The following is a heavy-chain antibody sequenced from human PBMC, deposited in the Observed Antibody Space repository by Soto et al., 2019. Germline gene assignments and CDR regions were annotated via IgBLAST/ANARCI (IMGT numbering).Heavy chain of an antibody. CDR2: IDAAGSGT. V-gene: IGHV3-74*03. CDR3: ARDQTVHGPSTFDY. D-gene: IGHD2-8*01. CDR1: GFTFRTYW. J-gene: IGHJ4*02. Sequence: EVQLVESGGGLVQPGGSLRLSCAASGFTFRTYWMHWVRQSPGKGLVWVSRIDAAGSGTTYADAVEGRFTISRDNAKNTLYLQMNRLRAEDTAVYYCARDQTVHGPSTFDYCGQGTLVTVSS.